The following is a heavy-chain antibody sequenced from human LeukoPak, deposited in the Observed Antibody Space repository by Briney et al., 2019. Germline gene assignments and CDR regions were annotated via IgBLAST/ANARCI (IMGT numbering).Heavy chain of an antibody. V-gene: IGHV4-59*01. CDR1: GGSLSSYY. CDR3: ARSTSVAGDAFDI. Sequence: SETLSLTCTVSGGSLSSYYWTWIRQTPGKGLEWIGQIYYSGSTNYNPSLKSRVTISVDTSKNQFSLKVSSVTAADTAVYYCARSTSVAGDAFDIWGQGTMVIVSS. J-gene: IGHJ3*02. D-gene: IGHD6-19*01. CDR2: IYYSGST.